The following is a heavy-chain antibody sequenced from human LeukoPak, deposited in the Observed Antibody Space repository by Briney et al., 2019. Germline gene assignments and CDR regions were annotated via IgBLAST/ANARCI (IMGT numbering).Heavy chain of an antibody. Sequence: GGSLTVCCAASGLTFSDFGMHWVRQAPGKGLEWVTFISYDGTTTYYADSVKGRFTISRENSKNTLYLQMNSLRAEDTAVYYCAIIGTWGQGTLVTVSS. D-gene: IGHD1-14*01. CDR2: ISYDGTTT. V-gene: IGHV3-30*02. CDR1: GLTFSDFG. J-gene: IGHJ5*02. CDR3: AIIGT.